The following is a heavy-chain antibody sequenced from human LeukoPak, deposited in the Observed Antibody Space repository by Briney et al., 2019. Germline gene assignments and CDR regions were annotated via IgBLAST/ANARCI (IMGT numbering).Heavy chain of an antibody. J-gene: IGHJ4*02. CDR3: ARSGASSGYSPIDY. V-gene: IGHV1-18*01. CDR2: ISTYDGNT. Sequence: GASVKGFCNASGYTFTSYGISWVRQAPGEGLEWMGWISTYDGNTNFAQNVQGRVTMSTDSSTRTAYMELTSLRSDDTAVYYCARSGASSGYSPIDYWGPGTLVTVSS. CDR1: GYTFTSYG. D-gene: IGHD3-22*01.